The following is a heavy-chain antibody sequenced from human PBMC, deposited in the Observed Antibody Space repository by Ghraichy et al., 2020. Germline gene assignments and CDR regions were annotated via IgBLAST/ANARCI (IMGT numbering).Heavy chain of an antibody. CDR2: ISSAGNT. V-gene: IGHV4-39*01. J-gene: IGHJ4*02. D-gene: IGHD5-24*01. CDR3: ARHLRGATIYFDY. CDR1: GGSISSGSFY. Sequence: SETLSLTCTVSGGSISSGSFYWSWVRQPPGKGLEWIASISSAGNTYYNVSLKSRVTISVDTSENKFSLKVRSMTAAETAVYYCARHLRGATIYFDYWGQGNLVTVSS.